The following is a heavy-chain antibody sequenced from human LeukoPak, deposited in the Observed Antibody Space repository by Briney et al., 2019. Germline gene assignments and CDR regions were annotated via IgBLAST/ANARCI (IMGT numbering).Heavy chain of an antibody. Sequence: GGSLRLSCAASGFTFSSYAMHWVRQAPGKGQEWVAVISYDGSNKYYADSVKGRFTISRDNSKNTLYLQMNSLRAEDTAVYYCAKSVDSSGYYRYYYYGMDVWGQGTTVTVSS. D-gene: IGHD3-22*01. CDR3: AKSVDSSGYYRYYYYGMDV. J-gene: IGHJ6*02. CDR1: GFTFSSYA. V-gene: IGHV3-30-3*02. CDR2: ISYDGSNK.